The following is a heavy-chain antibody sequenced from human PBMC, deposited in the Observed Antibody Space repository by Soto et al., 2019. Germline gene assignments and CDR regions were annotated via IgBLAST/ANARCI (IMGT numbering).Heavy chain of an antibody. CDR1: GGSISSSGYY. Sequence: QVQLQESGPGLVKPSQTLSLTCTVSGGSISSSGYYWSWIRQHPGKGLEWIGYIYYSGSTYYNPSLKSRVTISVDTSKNQFSLKLSSVTAADTAVYYCARGDGLVSGMDVWGQGTTVTVSS. CDR3: ARGDGLVSGMDV. V-gene: IGHV4-31*03. J-gene: IGHJ6*02. CDR2: IYYSGST. D-gene: IGHD2-8*01.